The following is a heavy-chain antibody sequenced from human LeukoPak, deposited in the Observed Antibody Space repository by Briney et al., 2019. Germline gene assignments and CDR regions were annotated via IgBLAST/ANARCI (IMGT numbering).Heavy chain of an antibody. Sequence: SQTLSLTCAISGDSVSSNSVAWSWVRQSPSRGLEWLGRTYYRSMWYSDYAHSLKSRITINSDTSKNQFSLHLDSVTPEDTAVYYCARSIMVRGVIIPYYFDYWGQGTLVTVSS. CDR1: GDSVSSNSVA. V-gene: IGHV6-1*01. CDR3: ARSIMVRGVIIPYYFDY. J-gene: IGHJ4*02. CDR2: TYYRSMWYS. D-gene: IGHD3-10*01.